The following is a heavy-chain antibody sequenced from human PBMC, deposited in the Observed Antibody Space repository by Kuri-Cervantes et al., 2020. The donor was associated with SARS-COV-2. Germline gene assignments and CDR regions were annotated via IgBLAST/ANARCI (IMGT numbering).Heavy chain of an antibody. CDR2: ITWDGGST. J-gene: IGHJ4*02. V-gene: IGHV3-43D*03. D-gene: IGHD6-13*01. CDR1: GFTLDDYG. Sequence: GGSLRLSCAASGFTLDDYGMYWVRQAPGKGLEWVSCITWDGGSTFYADSVKGRFTISRDNSKNTLYLQMNSLRAEDTAVYYCARELSSWPVDYWGQGTLVTVSS. CDR3: ARELSSWPVDY.